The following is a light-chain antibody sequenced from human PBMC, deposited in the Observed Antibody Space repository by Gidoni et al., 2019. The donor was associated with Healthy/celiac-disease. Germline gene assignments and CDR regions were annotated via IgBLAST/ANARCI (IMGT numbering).Light chain of an antibody. CDR2: KAS. CDR1: QSISSW. V-gene: IGKV1-5*03. J-gene: IGKJ1*01. Sequence: DIKISQSPSTLSASVGDRVTITCRASQSISSWLAWYQQKPGKAPKLLIYKASSLESGVPSRFSGSGSGTEFTLTISSLQPDDFATYYCQQYNSYSLWTFGQGTKVEIK. CDR3: QQYNSYSLWT.